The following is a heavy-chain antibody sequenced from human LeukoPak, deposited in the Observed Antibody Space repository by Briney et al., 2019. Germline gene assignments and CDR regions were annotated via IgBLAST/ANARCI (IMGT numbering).Heavy chain of an antibody. D-gene: IGHD3-10*01. CDR3: AKYYYGSGSYLVD. Sequence: SETLSLTCTVSGGSISSYYWSWIRQPPGKGLEWIGYIYYSGSTNYNPSLKSRVTISVDTSKNQFSLKLSSVTAADTAVYYCAKYYYGSGSYLVDWGQGPWSPSPQ. CDR1: GGSISSYY. CDR2: IYYSGST. J-gene: IGHJ1*01. V-gene: IGHV4-59*08.